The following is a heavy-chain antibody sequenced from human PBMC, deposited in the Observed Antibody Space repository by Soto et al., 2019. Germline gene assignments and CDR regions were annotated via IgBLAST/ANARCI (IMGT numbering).Heavy chain of an antibody. Sequence: SETLSLTCAVYGGSFSGYYWSWIRQPPGKGLEWIGEINHSGSTNSNPSLKSRVTISVDTSKNQFSLKLSSVTAADTAVYYCARAGIAAAGNWNYYYGMDVWGQGTTVTVSS. D-gene: IGHD6-13*01. J-gene: IGHJ6*02. V-gene: IGHV4-34*01. CDR1: GGSFSGYY. CDR3: ARAGIAAAGNWNYYYGMDV. CDR2: INHSGST.